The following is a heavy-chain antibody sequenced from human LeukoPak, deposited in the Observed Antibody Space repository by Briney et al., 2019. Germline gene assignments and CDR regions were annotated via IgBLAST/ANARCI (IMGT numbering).Heavy chain of an antibody. V-gene: IGHV4-61*02. J-gene: IGHJ4*02. Sequence: PSETLSLTCIVSGGSPSTGDNYCGWLRQPAGRGLEWFGRIYTSGSINYNPSLKRRVTMSGDTSQNQCSLTLSSVTAADTAVYFCARNYYVTKKPWHWGQGTLVTVSS. CDR1: GGSPSTGDNY. CDR2: IYTSGSI. D-gene: IGHD3-10*02. CDR3: ARNYYVTKKPWH.